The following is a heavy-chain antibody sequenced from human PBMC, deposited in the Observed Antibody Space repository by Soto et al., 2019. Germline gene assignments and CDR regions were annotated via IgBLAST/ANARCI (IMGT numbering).Heavy chain of an antibody. CDR3: ASRRISGSYYYFDY. J-gene: IGHJ4*02. V-gene: IGHV1-3*01. CDR1: GYCFNSYA. D-gene: IGHD1-26*01. Sequence: ASVKVSCKASGYCFNSYAMHWVRQAPGQRLEWMGWINAGNGNTKYSQKFQGRVTITRDTSASTAYMELSSLRSEDTAVYYCASRRISGSYYYFDYWGQGTLVTVSS. CDR2: INAGNGNT.